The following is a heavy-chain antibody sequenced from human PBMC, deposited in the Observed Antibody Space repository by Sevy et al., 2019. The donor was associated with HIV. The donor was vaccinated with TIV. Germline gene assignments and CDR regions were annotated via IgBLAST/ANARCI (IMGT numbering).Heavy chain of an antibody. Sequence: GGSLRLSCAASGFTFSSYAMHWVRQAPGKGLEWVAVISYDGSNKYYADSVKGRFTISRDNSKNTLYVQMNSLRGEDTAVYYGAREGVTGTGDYYGMDVWGQGTTVTVSS. CDR1: GFTFSSYA. CDR3: AREGVTGTGDYYGMDV. CDR2: ISYDGSNK. V-gene: IGHV3-30*04. D-gene: IGHD6-19*01. J-gene: IGHJ6*02.